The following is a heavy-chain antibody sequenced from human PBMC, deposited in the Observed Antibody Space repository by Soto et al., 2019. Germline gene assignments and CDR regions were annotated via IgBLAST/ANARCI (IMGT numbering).Heavy chain of an antibody. J-gene: IGHJ3*02. Sequence: PGESLKISCKGSGYSFTSYWISWVRQMPGKGLEWMGRIDPSDSYTNYSPSFQGHVTISADKSISTAYLQWSSLKASDTAMYYCARPLGYCSGGSCRKVGAIISDAFDIWGQGTMVTVSS. CDR1: GYSFTSYW. V-gene: IGHV5-10-1*01. CDR2: IDPSDSYT. CDR3: ARPLGYCSGGSCRKVGAIISDAFDI. D-gene: IGHD2-15*01.